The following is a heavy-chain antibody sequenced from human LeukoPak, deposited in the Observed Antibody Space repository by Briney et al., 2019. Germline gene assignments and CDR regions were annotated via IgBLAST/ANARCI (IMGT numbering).Heavy chain of an antibody. CDR3: AKGYGIIGY. J-gene: IGHJ4*02. D-gene: IGHD1-1*01. CDR2: ISYDGSNK. Sequence: GRSLRLSCAASGFTFSSYGMHWVRQAPGKGLEWVAVISYDGSNKYYADSVKGRFTISRDNSKNTLYLQMNSLRAEDTAVYYSAKGYGIIGYWGQGTLVTVSS. V-gene: IGHV3-30*18. CDR1: GFTFSSYG.